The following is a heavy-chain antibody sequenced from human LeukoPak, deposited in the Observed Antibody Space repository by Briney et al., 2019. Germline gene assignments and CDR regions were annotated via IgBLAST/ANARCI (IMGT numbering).Heavy chain of an antibody. CDR1: GGSFSGFY. CDR2: ISHNGGP. Sequence: SETLSLTCAVYGGSFSGFYWSWIRQPPEKGLEWIGEISHNGGPNYNPSSESRVTISVDTSKNQFSLNLTSLTAADTAVYYCARGKKRQGLYDYWGPGTLATVSS. J-gene: IGHJ4*02. CDR3: ARGKKRQGLYDY. V-gene: IGHV4-34*01.